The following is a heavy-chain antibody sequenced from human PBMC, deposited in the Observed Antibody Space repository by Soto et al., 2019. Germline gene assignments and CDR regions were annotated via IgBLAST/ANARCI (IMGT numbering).Heavy chain of an antibody. CDR3: ARALPYSGWPKYYYYYYGMDV. J-gene: IGHJ6*04. CDR1: GFTFDDYG. D-gene: IGHD6-19*01. CDR2: INWNGGST. V-gene: IGHV3-20*04. Sequence: GGSLRLSCAASGFTFDDYGMSWVRQAPGKGLEWVSGINWNGGSTGYADSVKGRFIISRDNAKNSLYLQMNSLRAEDTALYYWARALPYSGWPKYYYYYYGMDVWGKGTTVTVSS.